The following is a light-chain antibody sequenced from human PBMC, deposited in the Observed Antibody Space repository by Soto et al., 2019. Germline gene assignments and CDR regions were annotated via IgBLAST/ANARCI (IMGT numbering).Light chain of an antibody. V-gene: IGLV2-23*02. CDR2: EVS. J-gene: IGLJ2*01. CDR1: SSDVGSYNL. CDR3: CSYAGSSPVV. Sequence: QSALTQPASVSGSPGQSITISCTGTSSDVGSYNLVSWYQQHPGKAPKLMIYEVSKRPSGVSNRFSGSKSGNTASLTISGLQAEDEGDYYCCSYAGSSPVVFGGGTKLTLL.